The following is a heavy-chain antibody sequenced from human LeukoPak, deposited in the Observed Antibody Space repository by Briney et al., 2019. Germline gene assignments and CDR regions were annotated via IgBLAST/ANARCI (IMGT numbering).Heavy chain of an antibody. CDR1: GGSISSGSYY. Sequence: SQTLSLTCTVSGGSISSGSYYWSWIRQPAGKGLEWIGRIYTSGSTNYNPSLKSRVTISLDTSKNQFSLKLSSVTAADTAVYYCARDFRGGTGGLDYWGQGTLVTVSS. V-gene: IGHV4-61*02. D-gene: IGHD3/OR15-3a*01. CDR3: ARDFRGGTGGLDY. CDR2: IYTSGST. J-gene: IGHJ4*02.